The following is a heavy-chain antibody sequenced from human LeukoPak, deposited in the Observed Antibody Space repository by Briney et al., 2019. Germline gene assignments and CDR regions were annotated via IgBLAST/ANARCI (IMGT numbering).Heavy chain of an antibody. CDR3: ASEYSSGTIDY. CDR1: GGSISSSSYY. J-gene: IGHJ4*02. Sequence: SETLSLTCTVSGGSISSSSYYWGWIRQPPGKGLEWFGSIYYSGSTYYNPSLKSRVTISVDTSKNQFSLKLSSVTAADTAVYYCASEYSSGTIDYWGQGTLVTVSS. D-gene: IGHD6-25*01. V-gene: IGHV4-39*01. CDR2: IYYSGST.